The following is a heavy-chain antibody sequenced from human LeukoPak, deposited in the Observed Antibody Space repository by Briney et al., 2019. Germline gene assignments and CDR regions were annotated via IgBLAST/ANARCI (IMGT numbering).Heavy chain of an antibody. V-gene: IGHV3-33*01. D-gene: IGHD6-19*01. CDR3: ARDLGYSSGHPFDY. J-gene: IGHJ4*02. CDR1: GFTFSSYG. Sequence: GGSLRLSCAPSGFTFSSYGMHWVRQAPGKGLEWVALIWHDGSNKYYADSVKGRFTISRDNSKNTLYLQMNSLRAEDTAVYYCARDLGYSSGHPFDYWGQGTLVTVSS. CDR2: IWHDGSNK.